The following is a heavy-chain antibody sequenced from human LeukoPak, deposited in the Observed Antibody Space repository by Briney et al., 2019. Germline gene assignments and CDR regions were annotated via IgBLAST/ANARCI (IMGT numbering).Heavy chain of an antibody. V-gene: IGHV4-30-2*01. J-gene: IGHJ6*03. D-gene: IGHD6-13*01. Sequence: SETLSLTCTVSGGSISSGGYYWSWIRQPPGKGLEWIGYIYHSGSTYYNPSLKSRVTISADRSKNQFSLKLSSVTAADTAVYYCARGSGIAAARDYYYYMDVWGKGTTVTVSS. CDR2: IYHSGST. CDR3: ARGSGIAAARDYYYYMDV. CDR1: GGSISSGGYY.